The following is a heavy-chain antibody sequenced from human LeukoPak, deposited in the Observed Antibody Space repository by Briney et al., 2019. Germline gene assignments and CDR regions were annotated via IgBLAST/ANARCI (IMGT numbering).Heavy chain of an antibody. CDR2: ISGDGGSA. V-gene: IGHV3-43*02. D-gene: IGHD6-19*01. CDR3: ARESETSGWYDY. Sequence: GGSLRLSCAAPGFIFDNYAIHWVRQAPGKGLEWVSLISGDGGSAFYADSVRGRFTISRDNTRKSLSLQMSSLRSENTALYYCARESETSGWYDYWGQGTLVTVSS. CDR1: GFIFDNYA. J-gene: IGHJ4*02.